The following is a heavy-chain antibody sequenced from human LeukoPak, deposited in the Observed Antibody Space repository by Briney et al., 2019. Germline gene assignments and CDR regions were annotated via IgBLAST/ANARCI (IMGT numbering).Heavy chain of an antibody. CDR3: AKGVNGVWQYFDY. J-gene: IGHJ4*02. Sequence: GGSLRLSCAASAFTYSRYGMHWVRQAPGKGLEWVAFIRHDGSNKYYADSVKGRFTISRDNSKNTLYLQMNSLRAEDTAVYYCAKGVNGVWQYFDYWGQGTLVTVSS. CDR2: IRHDGSNK. CDR1: AFTYSRYG. D-gene: IGHD2-8*01. V-gene: IGHV3-30*02.